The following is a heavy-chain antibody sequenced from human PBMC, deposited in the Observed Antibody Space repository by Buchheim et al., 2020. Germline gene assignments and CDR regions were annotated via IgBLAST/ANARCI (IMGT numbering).Heavy chain of an antibody. CDR1: GYSFTNYW. Sequence: EVQLVQSGAEVKKPGESLKISCKPSGYSFTNYWIAWVRQMPGKGLEWMAMIYPGDSSTKYRPSFQGQVTIPADKSISTAYLQWSSLKASDTAMYFCARARGYCSSSSCYDFDCWGQGT. CDR2: IYPGDSST. V-gene: IGHV5-51*01. CDR3: ARARGYCSSSSCYDFDC. D-gene: IGHD2-2*01. J-gene: IGHJ4*02.